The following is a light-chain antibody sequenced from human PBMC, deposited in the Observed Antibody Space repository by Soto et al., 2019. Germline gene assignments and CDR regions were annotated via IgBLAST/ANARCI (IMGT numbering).Light chain of an antibody. CDR3: QQSFTTASIT. CDR2: AAS. CDR1: QSISRN. Sequence: DIQMTQYPSSLSASVGDRVTITCRASQSISRNLNWYQHKPGKAPKLLIYAASNLQNGVASRFRGGGSGTEFTLSINSLQPEDFGTYYCQQSFTTASITFGQGTRLEIK. V-gene: IGKV1-39*01. J-gene: IGKJ5*01.